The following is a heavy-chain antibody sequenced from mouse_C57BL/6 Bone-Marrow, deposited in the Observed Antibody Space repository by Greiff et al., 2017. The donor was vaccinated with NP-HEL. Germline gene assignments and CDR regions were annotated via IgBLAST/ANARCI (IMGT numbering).Heavy chain of an antibody. CDR1: GFTFTDYY. CDR2: IRNKANGYTT. V-gene: IGHV7-3*01. CDR3: ARAFYYYGSSYGFAY. Sequence: EVKLMESGGGLVQPGGSLSLSCAASGFTFTDYYMSWVRQPPGKALEWLGFIRNKANGYTTEYSASVKGRFTISRDNSQSILYLQMNALRAEDSATYYCARAFYYYGSSYGFAYWGQGTLVTVSA. D-gene: IGHD1-1*01. J-gene: IGHJ3*01.